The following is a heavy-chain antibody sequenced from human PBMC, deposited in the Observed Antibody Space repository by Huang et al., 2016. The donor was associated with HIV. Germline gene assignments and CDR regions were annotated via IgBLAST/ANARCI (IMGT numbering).Heavy chain of an antibody. Sequence: QVQLVESGGGVVQPGRSLRLSCAASGFSFANYEMHWVRQAPGKGLEWVTFISNDGSSRYYADSVKGRFTISRDNFKNALYLQMNRLRGDDTAVYYCTREYTVAGAFDLWGQGTMVTVSS. D-gene: IGHD5-12*01. CDR1: GFSFANYE. J-gene: IGHJ3*01. CDR2: ISNDGSSR. V-gene: IGHV3-30-3*01. CDR3: TREYTVAGAFDL.